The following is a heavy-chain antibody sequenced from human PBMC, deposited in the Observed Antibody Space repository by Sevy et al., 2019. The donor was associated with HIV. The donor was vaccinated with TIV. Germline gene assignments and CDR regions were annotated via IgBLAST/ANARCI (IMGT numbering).Heavy chain of an antibody. CDR2: MYHSGPS. J-gene: IGHJ6*02. Sequence: SENLSLTCTVSGYSISSGYYWGWIRQPPGKGLEWIGSMYHSGPSYYNPSLKSRVTIAVDTSKNQFSLKLSSVTDADTAVYYCTRDSEGREFYYGMDVWGPGTMVTVSS. CDR1: GYSISSGYY. V-gene: IGHV4-38-2*02. CDR3: TRDSEGREFYYGMDV. D-gene: IGHD3-10*01.